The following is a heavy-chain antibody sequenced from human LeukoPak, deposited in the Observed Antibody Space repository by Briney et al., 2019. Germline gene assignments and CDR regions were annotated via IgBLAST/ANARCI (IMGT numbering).Heavy chain of an antibody. CDR1: GFTFSSYA. CDR2: IYSGGST. Sequence: GSLRLSCAASGFTFSSYAMSWVRQAPGKGLEWVSVIYSGGSTYYADSVKGRFTISRDDSKNTLYLQMNSLRAEDTAVYYCARDSYTVTTSNYYYYMDVWGKGTTVTVSS. D-gene: IGHD4-17*01. V-gene: IGHV3-53*01. J-gene: IGHJ6*03. CDR3: ARDSYTVTTSNYYYYMDV.